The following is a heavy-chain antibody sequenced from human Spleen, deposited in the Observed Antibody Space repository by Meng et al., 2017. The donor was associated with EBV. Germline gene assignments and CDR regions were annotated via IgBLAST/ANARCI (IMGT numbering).Heavy chain of an antibody. Sequence: LQLQEAGPGLVKPSETLSLTCTVSGGSLSSRTYYWGWIRQPPGKGLEWIGSMPKSGSAFYNPSLKSRISISLDTSKNQFSLKLASVTAADTAVYYCTRVGSPPAAVGSPSFDYWGQGTLVTVSS. V-gene: IGHV4-39*07. J-gene: IGHJ4*02. CDR1: GGSLSSRTYY. D-gene: IGHD6-13*01. CDR2: MPKSGSA. CDR3: TRVGSPPAAVGSPSFDY.